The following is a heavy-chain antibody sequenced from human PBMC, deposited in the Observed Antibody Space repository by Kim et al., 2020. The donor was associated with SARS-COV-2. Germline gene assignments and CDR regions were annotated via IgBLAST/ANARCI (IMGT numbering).Heavy chain of an antibody. D-gene: IGHD4-17*01. V-gene: IGHV3-48*03. CDR3: ARDAAYGDRYWYFDL. CDR1: GFTFSSYE. Sequence: GGSLRLSCAASGFTFSSYEMNWVRQAPGKGLEWVSYISSSGSTIYYADSVKGRFTISRDNAKNSLYLQMNSLRAEDTAVYYCARDAAYGDRYWYFDLWGRGTLVTVSS. J-gene: IGHJ2*01. CDR2: ISSSGSTI.